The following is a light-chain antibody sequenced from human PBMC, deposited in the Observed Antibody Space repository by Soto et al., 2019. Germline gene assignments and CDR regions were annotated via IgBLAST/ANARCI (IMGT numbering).Light chain of an antibody. CDR1: QDIRSY. CDR2: AAS. V-gene: IGKV1-9*01. CDR3: QQLDNFPLT. J-gene: IGKJ5*01. Sequence: IQLTQSPSSLSAAVGDRVTITCRASQDIRSYLAWLQQKPGKAPKLLIYAASTLQSGVPSRFSGSGFGTDFTLTISSLQPEDFATYYCQQLDNFPLTFGQGTRLE.